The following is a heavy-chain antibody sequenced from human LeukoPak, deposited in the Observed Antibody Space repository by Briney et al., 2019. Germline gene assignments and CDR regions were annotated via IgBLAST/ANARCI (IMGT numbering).Heavy chain of an antibody. CDR2: ISYDGSNK. V-gene: IGHV3-30-3*01. Sequence: PGGSLRLSCAASGFTFSSYAMHWVRQAPGKGLEWVAVISYDGSNKYYADSVKGRFTISRDNSKNTLYLQMNSLRAEDTAVYYCAKDPLDTALYYFDYWGQGTLVTVSS. CDR1: GFTFSSYA. J-gene: IGHJ4*02. D-gene: IGHD5-18*01. CDR3: AKDPLDTALYYFDY.